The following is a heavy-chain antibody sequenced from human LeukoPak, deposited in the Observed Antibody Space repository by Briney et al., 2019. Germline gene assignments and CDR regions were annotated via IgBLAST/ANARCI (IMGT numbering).Heavy chain of an antibody. J-gene: IGHJ6*03. D-gene: IGHD6-6*01. CDR1: GFTFSSYA. Sequence: GGSLRLSCAASGFTFSSYAMHWVRQAPGKGLEWVAVISYDGSNKYYADSVKGRFTISRDNSKNTLYMQMNSLRAEDTAVYYCAKGGIAARPVYYYYYMDVWGKGTTVTVSS. CDR2: ISYDGSNK. V-gene: IGHV3-30-3*01. CDR3: AKGGIAARPVYYYYYMDV.